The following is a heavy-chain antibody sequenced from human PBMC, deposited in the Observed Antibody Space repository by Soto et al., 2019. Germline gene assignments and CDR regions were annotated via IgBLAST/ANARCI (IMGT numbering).Heavy chain of an antibody. V-gene: IGHV4-39*01. CDR3: ARRGSCSWYGY. Sequence: QLQLQESGPGLVKPSESLSLTCTVSGGSVSSSSYYWGWIRQPPGKGLEWIGSIYYSGSTYYNPSLTSRVTISVITSKDQFPLKLSSVTAADTAVYYCARRGSCSWYGYWGQGTLVTVSS. CDR2: IYYSGST. CDR1: GGSVSSSSYY. J-gene: IGHJ4*02. D-gene: IGHD6-13*01.